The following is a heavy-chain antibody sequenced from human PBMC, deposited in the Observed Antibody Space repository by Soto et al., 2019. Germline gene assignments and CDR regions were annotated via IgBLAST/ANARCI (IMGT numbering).Heavy chain of an antibody. CDR2: VDPEAGET. V-gene: IGHV1-69-2*01. CDR3: ATPRNTAMDYYYYGMDV. CDR1: GYTFTDYY. J-gene: IGHJ6*02. Sequence: ASVKVSCKASGYTFTDYYMHWVQQAPGKGLEWMGLVDPEAGETIYAEKFQGRVTITADTSTDTAYMELSSLRSEDTAVYYCATPRNTAMDYYYYGMDVWGQGTTVTVAS. D-gene: IGHD5-18*01.